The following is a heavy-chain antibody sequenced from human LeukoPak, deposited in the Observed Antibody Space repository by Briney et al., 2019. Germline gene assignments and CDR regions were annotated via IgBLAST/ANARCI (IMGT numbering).Heavy chain of an antibody. CDR3: TREKYTNSSGWYYFGY. D-gene: IGHD6-19*01. Sequence: GGSLRLSCAASGLTFDDYGMSWVRQAPGKGLEWVSSITWNGGTTNYADSVKGRFTISRDNAKNSLYLQMNSLRAEDTAFYFCTREKYTNSSGWYYFGYWGQGTLVAVSS. J-gene: IGHJ4*02. CDR1: GLTFDDYG. V-gene: IGHV3-20*04. CDR2: ITWNGGTT.